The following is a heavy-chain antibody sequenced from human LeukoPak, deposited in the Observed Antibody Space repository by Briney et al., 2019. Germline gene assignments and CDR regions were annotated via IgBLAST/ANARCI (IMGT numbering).Heavy chain of an antibody. CDR2: INHSGST. J-gene: IGHJ6*02. CDR3: ASLRITMVRGVMRYYYYGMDV. D-gene: IGHD3-10*01. CDR1: GGSFSGYY. Sequence: SGTLSLTCAVYGGSFSGYYWSWIRQPPGKGLEWIGEINHSGSTNYNPSLKSRVTISVDTSKNQFSLKLSSVTAADTAVYYCASLRITMVRGVMRYYYYGMDVWGQGTTVTVSS. V-gene: IGHV4-34*01.